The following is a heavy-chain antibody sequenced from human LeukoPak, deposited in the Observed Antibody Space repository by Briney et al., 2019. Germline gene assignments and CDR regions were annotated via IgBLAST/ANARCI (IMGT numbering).Heavy chain of an antibody. J-gene: IGHJ4*02. CDR3: ARSFVGTRKRNDY. CDR1: GYTFSSYD. D-gene: IGHD2-21*01. CDR2: MNPNSGNT. Sequence: ASVKVSCKASGYTFSSYDINWVRQATGQGLEWMGWMNPNSGNTGYAQRFQGRGTMTRSTSISTAYMELSSLTSDDTAVYYCARSFVGTRKRNDYWGQGTLVTVSS. V-gene: IGHV1-8*01.